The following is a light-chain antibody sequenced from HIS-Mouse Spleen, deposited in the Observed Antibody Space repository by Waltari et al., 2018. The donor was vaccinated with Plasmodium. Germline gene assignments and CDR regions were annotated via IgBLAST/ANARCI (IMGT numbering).Light chain of an antibody. V-gene: IGKV1-12*01. CDR3: QQANSFPWT. Sequence: DIQMTQSTSSVSASVGDRVTITCRASQGISRWLAWYQQKPGKAPKLLIYAASSLQSGVPSRFSGSGSGTDFTLTISSLQPEDFATYYCQQANSFPWTFGQGTKVEIK. J-gene: IGKJ1*01. CDR2: AAS. CDR1: QGISRW.